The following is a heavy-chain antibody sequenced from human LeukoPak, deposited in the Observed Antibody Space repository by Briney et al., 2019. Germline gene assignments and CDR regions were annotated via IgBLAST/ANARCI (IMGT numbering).Heavy chain of an antibody. CDR2: ISYDGSNK. J-gene: IGHJ6*02. Sequence: GGSLRLSCTASGFTLSSYAMSWVRQAPGKGLEWVAVISYDGSNKYYADSVKGRFTISRDNSKNTLYLQMNSLRAEDTAVYYCARDGVVTGVYGMDVWGQGTTVTVSS. D-gene: IGHD2-21*02. CDR1: GFTLSSYA. V-gene: IGHV3-30-3*01. CDR3: ARDGVVTGVYGMDV.